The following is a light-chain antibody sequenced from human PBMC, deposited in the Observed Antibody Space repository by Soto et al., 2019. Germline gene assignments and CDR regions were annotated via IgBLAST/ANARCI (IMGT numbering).Light chain of an antibody. CDR3: QQYDNPPS. V-gene: IGKV1-33*01. Sequence: DLQMTQSPSSLSASIGDRVTITCQASQDISNYLNWYQQKPGKAPKLLIYDASNLETGVPSRFSGSGAGTDFTLTISSLQPEEIATYYCQQYDNPPSFGQGTRLEIK. J-gene: IGKJ5*01. CDR1: QDISNY. CDR2: DAS.